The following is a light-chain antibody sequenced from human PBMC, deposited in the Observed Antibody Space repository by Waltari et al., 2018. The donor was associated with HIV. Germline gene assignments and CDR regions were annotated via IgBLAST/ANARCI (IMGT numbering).Light chain of an antibody. CDR3: QHYSNWPPWT. CDR1: QSVSTN. J-gene: IGKJ1*01. CDR2: GAS. Sequence: EILMTPSPATLSVSPGRRGNLSCRASQSVSTNLAWYQQKPGQAPRLLIYGASFTATDIPARFSASGSGTEFTLTINSLQSEDFAVYYSQHYSNWPPWTFGQGTRVEFK. V-gene: IGKV3-15*01.